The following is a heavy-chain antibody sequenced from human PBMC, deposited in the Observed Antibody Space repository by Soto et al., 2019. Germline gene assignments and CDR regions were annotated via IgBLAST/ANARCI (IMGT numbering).Heavy chain of an antibody. CDR3: ARDQGMLIFGGLMTKVRYYYGMDV. D-gene: IGHD3-16*01. CDR2: INVGNGDT. V-gene: IGHV1-3*01. CDR1: GYAFTSNP. J-gene: IGHJ6*02. Sequence: QVQLVQSGAEVKKPGASVKVSCKASGYAFTSNPIPWVRQAPGQSLEWVGWINVGNGDTRYSQKFQGRVTITRDTSGSTVYMELSSLRSEDTAVYYCARDQGMLIFGGLMTKVRYYYGMDVWGQGTTVTVS.